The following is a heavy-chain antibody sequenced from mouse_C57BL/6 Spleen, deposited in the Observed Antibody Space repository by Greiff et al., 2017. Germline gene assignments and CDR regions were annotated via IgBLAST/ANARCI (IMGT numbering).Heavy chain of an antibody. J-gene: IGHJ2*01. CDR3: ARHAYSNYVNYYYFDY. CDR2: ISSCGSYT. CDR1: GFTFSSYG. Sequence: EVQLVESGGDLVKPGGSLKLSCAASGFTFSSYGMSWVRQTPDKRLEWVATISSCGSYTYYPDSVKGRFTISRDNAKNTLYLQMSSLKSEDTAMYYCARHAYSNYVNYYYFDYWGQGTTLTVSS. V-gene: IGHV5-6*01. D-gene: IGHD2-5*01.